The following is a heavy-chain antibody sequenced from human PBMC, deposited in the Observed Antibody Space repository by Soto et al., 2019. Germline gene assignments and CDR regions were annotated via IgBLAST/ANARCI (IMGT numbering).Heavy chain of an antibody. CDR2: IIPIFNTT. V-gene: IGHV1-69*06. CDR1: GSRFSNYV. CDR3: AREGRGKKAGYNGLVSLGY. J-gene: IGHJ4*02. Sequence: QVQLVQSGAEVKTPGSSLKVSCTVSGSRFSNYVISWVRQAPGHGLEWLGRIIPIFNTTQYAQKFHGRDTITADKSTNTASLELSSLRSDDTAVYYCAREGRGKKAGYNGLVSLGYWGQGTLVTVSS. D-gene: IGHD2-2*02.